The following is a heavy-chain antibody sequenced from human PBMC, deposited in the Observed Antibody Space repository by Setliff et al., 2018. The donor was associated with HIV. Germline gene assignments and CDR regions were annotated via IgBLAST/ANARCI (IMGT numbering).Heavy chain of an antibody. Sequence: PSETLSLTCAVSGYSISSGYYWGWIRQPPGKGLEWIGSIYHSGSTYYNPSLKSRVTISVDTSKNQFSLKLSSVTAADTAVYYCARDRNYYDSSVFDYWGQGALVTVSS. CDR2: IYHSGST. D-gene: IGHD3-22*01. CDR3: ARDRNYYDSSVFDY. V-gene: IGHV4-38-2*02. CDR1: GYSISSGYY. J-gene: IGHJ4*02.